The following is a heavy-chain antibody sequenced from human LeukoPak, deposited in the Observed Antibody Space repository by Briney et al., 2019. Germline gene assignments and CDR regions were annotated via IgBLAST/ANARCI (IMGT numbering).Heavy chain of an antibody. Sequence: GRSLRLSCTASGFTFGDYAMSWFRQAPGKGLEWVGFIRSKAYGGTTEYAASVKGRFTISRDDSKSIAYLQMNSLKTEDTAVYYCTRDRSNYGDYSEYFQHWGQGTLVTVSS. D-gene: IGHD4-17*01. CDR2: IRSKAYGGTT. CDR3: TRDRSNYGDYSEYFQH. V-gene: IGHV3-49*03. CDR1: GFTFGDYA. J-gene: IGHJ1*01.